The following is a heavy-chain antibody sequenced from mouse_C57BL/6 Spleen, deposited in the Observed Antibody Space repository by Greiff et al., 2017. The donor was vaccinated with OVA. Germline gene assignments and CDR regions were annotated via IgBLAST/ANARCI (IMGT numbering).Heavy chain of an antibody. CDR2: IDPSDSYT. V-gene: IGHV1-69*01. J-gene: IGHJ4*01. D-gene: IGHD2-5*01. CDR1: GYTFPSYW. Sequence: QVQLQQSGAELVMPGASVKLSCKASGYTFPSYWMHWVKQRPGQGLEWIGEIDPSDSYTNYNQKFKGKSTLTVDKSSSTAYMQLSSLTSEDSAVYYCARGGSNYVGAMDYWGQGTSVTVSS. CDR3: ARGGSNYVGAMDY.